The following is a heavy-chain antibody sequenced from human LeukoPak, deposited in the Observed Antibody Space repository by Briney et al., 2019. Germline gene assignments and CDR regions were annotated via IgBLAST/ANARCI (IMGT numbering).Heavy chain of an antibody. CDR3: ARVRSSGWYVVDY. D-gene: IGHD6-19*01. V-gene: IGHV3-7*01. CDR1: GFTFSSYL. Sequence: GVSLRLSCAASGFTFSSYLMSWVRQAPGKGREGVANINQEGSEKYYVDSVKGRFTIYRDNAKNSLYLKMNSLRAQAPAVYYCARVRSSGWYVVDYWGQGTLVTVSS. J-gene: IGHJ4*02. CDR2: INQEGSEK.